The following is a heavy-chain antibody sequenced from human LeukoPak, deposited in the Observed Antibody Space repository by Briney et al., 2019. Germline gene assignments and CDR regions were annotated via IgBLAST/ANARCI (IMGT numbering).Heavy chain of an antibody. Sequence: PGGSLRLSCAASGLTFSSYTMSWVRQAPGKGLEWVSAISAGGGNTYYADSVKGRFTISRDNAKNSLYLQMNSLRAEDTAVYYCAREPWAFFDYWGQGTLVTVSS. CDR2: ISAGGGNT. CDR1: GLTFSSYT. J-gene: IGHJ4*02. CDR3: AREPWAFFDY. D-gene: IGHD1-26*01. V-gene: IGHV3-21*01.